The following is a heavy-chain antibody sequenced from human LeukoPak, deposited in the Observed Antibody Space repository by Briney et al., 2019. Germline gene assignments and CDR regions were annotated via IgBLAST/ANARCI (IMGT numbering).Heavy chain of an antibody. CDR2: INPSGGGT. CDR3: ARDLGAIFGVVITDYYYYGMDV. D-gene: IGHD3-3*01. Sequence: ASVKVSCKASGYTFTSYYMHWVRQAPGQGLEWVGIINPSGGGTSYAQKFQGRVTMTRDTSTSTLYMELSSLRSEDTAVYYCARDLGAIFGVVITDYYYYGMDVWGQGTTVTVSS. V-gene: IGHV1-46*01. J-gene: IGHJ6*02. CDR1: GYTFTSYY.